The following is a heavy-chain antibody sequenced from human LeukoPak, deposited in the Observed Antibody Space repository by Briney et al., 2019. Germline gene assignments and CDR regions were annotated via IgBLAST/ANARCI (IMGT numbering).Heavy chain of an antibody. CDR2: INPNSGGT. CDR3: ARDYSSSWYSLYYFDY. J-gene: IGHJ4*02. D-gene: IGHD6-13*01. Sequence: GASVKVSCKASGYTLTGYYMHWVRQAPGQGLEWMGWINPNSGGTNYAQKFQGRVTMTRDTSISTAYMELSRLRSGDTAVYYCARDYSSSWYSLYYFDYWGQGTLVTVSS. CDR1: GYTLTGYY. V-gene: IGHV1-2*02.